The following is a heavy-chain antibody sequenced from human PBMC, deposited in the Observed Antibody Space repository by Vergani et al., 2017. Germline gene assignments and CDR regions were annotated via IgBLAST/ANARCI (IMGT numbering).Heavy chain of an antibody. J-gene: IGHJ6*03. D-gene: IGHD1-26*01. Sequence: QVQLQESGPGLVKPSETLSLTCTVSGGSVSSGSYYWSWIRQPAGKGLEWIGYIYYSGSTNYNPSLKSRVTISVDTSKNRFSLKLSSVTAADTAVYYCAGQVGATSYYMDVWGKGTTVTVSS. CDR1: GGSVSSGSYY. CDR3: AGQVGATSYYMDV. V-gene: IGHV4-61*10. CDR2: IYYSGST.